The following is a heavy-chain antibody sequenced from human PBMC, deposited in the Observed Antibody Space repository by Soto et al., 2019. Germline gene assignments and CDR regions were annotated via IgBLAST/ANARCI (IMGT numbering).Heavy chain of an antibody. J-gene: IGHJ6*02. V-gene: IGHV1-69*01. Sequence: QVQLVQSGAEVKKPGSSVKVSCKASGGTFSSYAISWVRQAPGQGLEWMGGIIPIPGTANYAQKFQGRVTITAVESTSTAYMELSSLRSEVTAVYYCARSQGSSTSLEIYYYYYYGMDVWGQGTTVTVSS. CDR2: IIPIPGTA. D-gene: IGHD2-2*01. CDR1: GGTFSSYA. CDR3: ARSQGSSTSLEIYYYYYYGMDV.